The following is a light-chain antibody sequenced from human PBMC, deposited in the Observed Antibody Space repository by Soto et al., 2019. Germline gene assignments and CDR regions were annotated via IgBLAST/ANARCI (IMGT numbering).Light chain of an antibody. V-gene: IGLV2-14*03. Sequence: QSALTQPASVSGSPGQSITISCTGTSSDVGYYNSVSWYQRHPGKVPKLIIYDVSSRPSGASNRFSGFKSGNTASLTISGLQAEDEADYYCSSYPSSETHVLFGGGTKLTVL. CDR3: SSYPSSETHVL. J-gene: IGLJ2*01. CDR1: SSDVGYYNS. CDR2: DVS.